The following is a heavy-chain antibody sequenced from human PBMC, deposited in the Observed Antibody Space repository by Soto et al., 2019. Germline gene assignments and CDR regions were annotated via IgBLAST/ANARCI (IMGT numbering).Heavy chain of an antibody. CDR2: IGSRGSFI. J-gene: IGHJ4*02. CDR1: AFSFSTYS. Sequence: EVQLVESGGGLVKPGGSLRLSCAASAFSFSTYSMNWVRQAPGRGLEWVSSIGSRGSFIYYADSVKGRFTISRDNAKNALYLQMNSLRAEDTAVYDCVRLFDTSGYYFFDYWGQGILVTVSS. V-gene: IGHV3-21*01. CDR3: VRLFDTSGYYFFDY. D-gene: IGHD3-22*01.